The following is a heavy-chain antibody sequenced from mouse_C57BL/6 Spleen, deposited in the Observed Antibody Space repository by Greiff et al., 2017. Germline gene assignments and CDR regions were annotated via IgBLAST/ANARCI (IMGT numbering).Heavy chain of an antibody. J-gene: IGHJ1*03. D-gene: IGHD3-3*01. Sequence: VHLVESGPELVKPGASVKISCKASGYAFSSSWMNWVKQRPGKGLEGIGRIYPGDGDTNYNGKFKGKATLTADKSSSTAYMQLSSLTSEDSAVYFCAKRAGGYFDVWGTGTTVTVSS. CDR1: GYAFSSSW. V-gene: IGHV1-82*01. CDR2: IYPGDGDT. CDR3: AKRAGGYFDV.